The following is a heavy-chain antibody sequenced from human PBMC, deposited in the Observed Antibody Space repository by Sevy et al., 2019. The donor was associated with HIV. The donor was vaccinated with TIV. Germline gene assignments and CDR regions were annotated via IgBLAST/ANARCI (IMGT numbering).Heavy chain of an antibody. CDR3: TKHSHADY. Sequence: GGSLRLSCAASGFNFSAAAMHWVRQASGKGLEWVGRIRSEGKNYATAYAVSVTGRFTIYRDDSKKMVFLQMSSLKTEDTAVYYCTKHSHADYWGRRTLVTVSS. CDR1: GFNFSAAA. V-gene: IGHV3-73*01. J-gene: IGHJ4*02. CDR2: IRSEGKNYAT.